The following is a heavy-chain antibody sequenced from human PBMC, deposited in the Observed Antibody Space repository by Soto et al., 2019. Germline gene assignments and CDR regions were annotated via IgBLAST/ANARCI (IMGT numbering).Heavy chain of an antibody. D-gene: IGHD3-22*01. V-gene: IGHV4-31*03. CDR2: IYYRGNT. CDR3: AREGGSYDSGGFLIRGAFDV. Sequence: GPGLXXXXXTXXXXCSVSGXXXXXXXXXXTXIRXXXXXXRXXIGNIYYRGNTYYNPCLKSRITISLDTAKNQFSLKLSSVTAADTAVYYCAREGGSYDSGGFLIRGAFDVWGQGTSVTVSS. CDR1: GXXXXXXXXX. J-gene: IGHJ3*01.